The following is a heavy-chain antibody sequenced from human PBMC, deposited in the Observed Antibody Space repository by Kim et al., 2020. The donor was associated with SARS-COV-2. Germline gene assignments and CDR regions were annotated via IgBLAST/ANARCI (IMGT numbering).Heavy chain of an antibody. D-gene: IGHD4-4*01. CDR1: GYTFTGYY. CDR2: INPNSGGT. CDR3: ARVDSNYEVIDY. V-gene: IGHV1-2*06. Sequence: ASVKVSCKASGYTFTGYYMHWVRQAPGQGLEWMGRINPNSGGTNYAQKFQGRVTMTRDTSISTAYMELSRLRSDDTAVYYCARVDSNYEVIDYWGQGTLVTVSS. J-gene: IGHJ4*02.